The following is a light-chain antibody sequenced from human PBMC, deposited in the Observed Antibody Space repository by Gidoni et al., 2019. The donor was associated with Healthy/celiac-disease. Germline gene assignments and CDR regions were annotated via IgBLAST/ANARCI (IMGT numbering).Light chain of an antibody. CDR3: QAWDSSTRNVV. V-gene: IGLV3-1*01. CDR1: KLGDKY. CDR2: KDS. Sequence: SYELTQPPSVSVSPGQTASITCSGDKLGDKYACWYQQKPGQSPVLVIYKDSKRPSGIPERFSGSNSGNTATLTISGTQAMDEADYYCQAWDSSTRNVVVGGGTKLTVL. J-gene: IGLJ2*01.